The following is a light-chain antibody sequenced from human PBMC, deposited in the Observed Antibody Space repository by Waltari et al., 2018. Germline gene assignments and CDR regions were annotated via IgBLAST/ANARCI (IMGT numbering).Light chain of an antibody. CDR3: QQYNTYST. CDR1: QRISTW. V-gene: IGKV1-5*03. Sequence: DIQMTQSTLTLSASLGDRHTLTCRASQRISTWLAWYQQKPGKAPNLLIYKASSLHSGVPSRFSGSGSGNEFTLTISSLQPDDFATYYCQQYNTYSTFGQGTKVEIK. CDR2: KAS. J-gene: IGKJ1*01.